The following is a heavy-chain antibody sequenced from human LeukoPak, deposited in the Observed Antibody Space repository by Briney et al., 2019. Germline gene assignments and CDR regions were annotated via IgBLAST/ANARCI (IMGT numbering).Heavy chain of an antibody. D-gene: IGHD3-10*01. CDR3: ARIESRGALLWFGELSGDAFDI. CDR1: GFTVSSNY. Sequence: GGSLRLSCAASGFTVSSNYMSWVRQAPGKGLEWVSVIYSGGSTYYADSVTGRFTISRDNAKNSLYLQMNSLRAEDTAVYYCARIESRGALLWFGELSGDAFDIWGQGTMVTVSS. CDR2: IYSGGST. J-gene: IGHJ3*02. V-gene: IGHV3-53*01.